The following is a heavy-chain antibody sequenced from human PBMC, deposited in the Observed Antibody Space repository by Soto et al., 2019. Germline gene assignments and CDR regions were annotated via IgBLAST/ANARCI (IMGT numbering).Heavy chain of an antibody. Sequence: SETLSLTCAVYGGSFSGYYWSWIRQPPGKGLEWIGEINHSGSTNYNPSLKSRVTISVDTSKNQFSLKLSSVTAADTAVYYCARGHYYDSRYPYYLDYWGQGTLVTVSS. CDR1: GGSFSGYY. CDR3: ARGHYYDSRYPYYLDY. CDR2: INHSGST. J-gene: IGHJ4*02. D-gene: IGHD3-22*01. V-gene: IGHV4-34*01.